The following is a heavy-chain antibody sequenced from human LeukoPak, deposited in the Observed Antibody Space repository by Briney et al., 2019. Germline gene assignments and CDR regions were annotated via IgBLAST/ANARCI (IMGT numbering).Heavy chain of an antibody. Sequence: GSSVKVSCKASGGTFSSYAISWVRQAPGQGLEWMGGIIPIFGTANYAQKFQGRVTITTDESTSTAYMELSSLRSEDMAVYYCASRPYYYDSSGYYGDDAFDIWGQGTMVTVSS. V-gene: IGHV1-69*05. CDR2: IIPIFGTA. CDR1: GGTFSSYA. D-gene: IGHD3-22*01. J-gene: IGHJ3*02. CDR3: ASRPYYYDSSGYYGDDAFDI.